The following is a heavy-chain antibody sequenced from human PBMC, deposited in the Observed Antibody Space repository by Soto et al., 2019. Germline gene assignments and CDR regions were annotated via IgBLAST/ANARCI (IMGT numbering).Heavy chain of an antibody. V-gene: IGHV3-30*18. CDR3: AKGQRGSSVGMDV. CDR2: LSYDGAYT. J-gene: IGHJ6*02. D-gene: IGHD3-22*01. Sequence: QMRLVESGGGVVQPGRSLRVSCLVSGFTLGYYGTHWVRQAPGKGLEWVAHLSYDGAYTAYADSVKGRFTISSESSKIALFLQMDSLTTDDTAVYYCAKGQRGSSVGMDVWGQGTNVTVSS. CDR1: GFTLGYYG.